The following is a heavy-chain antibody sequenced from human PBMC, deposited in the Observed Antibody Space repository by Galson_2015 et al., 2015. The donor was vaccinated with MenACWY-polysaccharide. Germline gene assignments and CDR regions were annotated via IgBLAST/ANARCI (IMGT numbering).Heavy chain of an antibody. Sequence: SLRLSCAASGFTFSSYSMNWVRQAPGKGLEWVSSINSRSSSIYYADSVKGRFTISRDNAKNSMSLQMNSLRVEDTAVYYCTREEDYVDYWKYWGQGILVTVSS. CDR3: TREEDYVDYWKY. D-gene: IGHD4-17*01. CDR1: GFTFSSYS. J-gene: IGHJ4*02. CDR2: INSRSSSI. V-gene: IGHV3-21*06.